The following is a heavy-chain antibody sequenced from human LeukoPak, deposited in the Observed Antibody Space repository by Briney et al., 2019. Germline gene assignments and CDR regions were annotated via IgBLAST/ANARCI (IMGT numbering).Heavy chain of an antibody. V-gene: IGHV3-15*01. CDR3: TTDLGGDGYNPDY. CDR2: IKSKTDGGTT. D-gene: IGHD5-24*01. J-gene: IGHJ4*02. Sequence: SGGSLRLSCAAFGFTVSSNYMSWVRQAPGKGLEWVGRIKSKTDGGTTDYAAPVKGRFTISRDDSKNTLYLQMNSLKTEDTAVYYCTTDLGGDGYNPDYWGQGTLVTVSS. CDR1: GFTVSSNY.